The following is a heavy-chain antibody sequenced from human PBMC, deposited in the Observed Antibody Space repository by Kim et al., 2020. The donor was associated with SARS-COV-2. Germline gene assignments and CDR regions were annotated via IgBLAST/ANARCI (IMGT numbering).Heavy chain of an antibody. CDR3: ARGGTAMVRSYFDY. J-gene: IGHJ4*02. D-gene: IGHD5-18*01. Sequence: SPSLKRRVTISVDTSKNQFSLKLSSVTAADTAVYYCARGGTAMVRSYFDYWGQGTLVTVSS. V-gene: IGHV4-39*07.